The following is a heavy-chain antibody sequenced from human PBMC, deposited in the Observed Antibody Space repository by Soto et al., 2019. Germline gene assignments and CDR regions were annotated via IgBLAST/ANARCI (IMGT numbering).Heavy chain of an antibody. CDR3: ARAPWGGQLWLCTSWFDP. V-gene: IGHV1-69*06. CDR1: GGTFSSYA. D-gene: IGHD5-18*01. CDR2: IIPIFGTA. Sequence: ASVKVSCKASGGTFSSYAISWVRQAPGQGLEWMGGIIPIFGTANYAQKFQGRVTITADKSTSTAYMELSSLRSEDTAVYYCARAPWGGQLWLCTSWFDPWGQGTLVTVSS. J-gene: IGHJ5*02.